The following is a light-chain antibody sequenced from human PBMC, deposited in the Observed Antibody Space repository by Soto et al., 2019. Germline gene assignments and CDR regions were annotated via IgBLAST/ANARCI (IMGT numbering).Light chain of an antibody. V-gene: IGLV1-51*02. CDR2: ENN. CDR1: SSNIGNKY. J-gene: IGLJ2*01. Sequence: SVLTQPPSVSAALGQKVTISCSGSSSNIGNKYVSWYQQVPGTAPKLLIYENNNRASGIPDRFSGSKSGTSATLDITGLQTGDEADYYCGTWDSSLGGGVFGGGTKVTVL. CDR3: GTWDSSLGGGV.